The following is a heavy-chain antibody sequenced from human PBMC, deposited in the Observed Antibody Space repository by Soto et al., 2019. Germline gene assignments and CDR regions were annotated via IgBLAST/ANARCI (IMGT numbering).Heavy chain of an antibody. D-gene: IGHD2-21*01. V-gene: IGHV3-30*18. CDR1: GFPLSNIG. J-gene: IGHJ4*02. CDR2: IAAGGNTK. Sequence: QVQLVESGGGVVQPVTSLRLACAASGFPLSNIGMQWVRQAPGKGLEWVAVIAAGGNTKYYADSVKVRFTISRDNSKNTLFLQMNSLITEDTAVYYCAKERGGERYAADFDLWGQGTLVTVSA. CDR3: AKERGGERYAADFDL.